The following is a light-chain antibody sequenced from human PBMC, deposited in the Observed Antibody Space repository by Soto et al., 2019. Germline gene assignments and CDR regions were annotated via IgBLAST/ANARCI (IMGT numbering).Light chain of an antibody. Sequence: ESVFTQSPVTRSLSPGERATLYCRASQSVSSSYLAWYQQKPGQAPRLLIYGASSRATGIPDRFSGSGSGTDFTLTISRLEPEDFAVYYCQQYGSSPRTFGQGTKVDI. CDR2: GAS. CDR1: QSVSSSY. CDR3: QQYGSSPRT. V-gene: IGKV3-20*01. J-gene: IGKJ1*01.